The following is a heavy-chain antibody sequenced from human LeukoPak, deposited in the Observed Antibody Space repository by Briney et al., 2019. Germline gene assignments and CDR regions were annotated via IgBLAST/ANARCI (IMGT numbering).Heavy chain of an antibody. CDR3: ARDDLINRAFDI. D-gene: IGHD3-10*01. CDR1: GFTVSSNY. J-gene: IGHJ3*02. CDR2: IYSGGST. V-gene: IGHV3-53*01. Sequence: GGSLRLSCAASGFTVSSNYMSWVRQAPGKGLEWVSVIYSGGSTYYADSVKGRFTISRDNSKNTLYLQMNSLRAEDTAVYYCARDDLINRAFDIWGQGTMVTVSS.